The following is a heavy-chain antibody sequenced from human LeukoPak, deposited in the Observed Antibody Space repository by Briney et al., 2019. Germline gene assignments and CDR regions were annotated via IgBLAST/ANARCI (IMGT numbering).Heavy chain of an antibody. J-gene: IGHJ4*02. CDR1: GGTFSSYA. CDR3: ARLYYGSGSLVPDY. D-gene: IGHD3-10*01. CDR2: IIPIFGTA. Sequence: SVKVSCKASGGTFSSYAISWVRQAPGQGLEWMGGIIPIFGTANYAQKFQGRVTITADESTSTAYMELSSLRSDDTAVYYCARLYYGSGSLVPDYWGQGTQVTVSS. V-gene: IGHV1-69*13.